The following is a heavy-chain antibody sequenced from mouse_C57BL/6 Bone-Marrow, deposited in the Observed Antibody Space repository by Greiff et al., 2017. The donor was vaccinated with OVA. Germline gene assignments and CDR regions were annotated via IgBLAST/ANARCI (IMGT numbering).Heavy chain of an antibody. CDR2: ISSGGSYT. Sequence: EVQRVESGGDLVKPGGSLKLSCAASGFTFSSYGMSWVRQTPDKRLEWVATISSGGSYTYYPDSVKGRFTISRDNAKNTLYLQMSSLKSEDTAMYYCARQYYGTTRFAYWGQGTLVTVSA. CDR3: ARQYYGTTRFAY. D-gene: IGHD2-1*01. J-gene: IGHJ3*01. CDR1: GFTFSSYG. V-gene: IGHV5-6*01.